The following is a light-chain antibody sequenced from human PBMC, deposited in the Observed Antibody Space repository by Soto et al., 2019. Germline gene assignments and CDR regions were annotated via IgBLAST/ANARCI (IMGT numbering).Light chain of an antibody. CDR3: SSYTSSSTYV. Sequence: QSALTQPPSVSGSPGQSVTISCTGTSSDVGNYNRVSWYQQPPGTAPKVIIYEVSNRPSGVPDRFSGSKSGNTASLTISGLQAEDEADYYCSSYTSSSTYVFGTGTQLTVL. V-gene: IGLV2-18*02. CDR2: EVS. CDR1: SSDVGNYNR. J-gene: IGLJ1*01.